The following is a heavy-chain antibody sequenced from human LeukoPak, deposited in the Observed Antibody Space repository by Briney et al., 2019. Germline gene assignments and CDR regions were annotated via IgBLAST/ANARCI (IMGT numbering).Heavy chain of an antibody. CDR2: IIPIFGTA. V-gene: IGHV1-69*13. CDR1: GGTFSSYA. Sequence: SVKVSCKASGGTFSSYAISWVRQAPGQGLEWMGGIIPIFGTANYAQKFQGRVTITADESTSTAYMELSSLRSEVTAVYYCARGDYGGNSRSFDYWGQGTLVTVSS. D-gene: IGHD4-23*01. J-gene: IGHJ4*02. CDR3: ARGDYGGNSRSFDY.